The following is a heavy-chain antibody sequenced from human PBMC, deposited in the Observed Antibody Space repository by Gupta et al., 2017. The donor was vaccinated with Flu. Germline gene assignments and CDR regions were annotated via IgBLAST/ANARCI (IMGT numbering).Heavy chain of an antibody. CDR3: AREYCSGGSCYTDY. Sequence: GGIIPIFGTANYAQKVQGRVTITADESTSTAYMELSSLRSEDTAVYYCAREYCSGGSCYTDYWGQGTLVTVSS. J-gene: IGHJ4*02. V-gene: IGHV1-69*01. CDR2: IIPIFGTA. D-gene: IGHD2-15*01.